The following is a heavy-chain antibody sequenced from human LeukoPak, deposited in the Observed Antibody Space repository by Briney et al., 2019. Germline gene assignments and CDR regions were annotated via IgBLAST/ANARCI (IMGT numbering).Heavy chain of an antibody. Sequence: GGSLRLSCAASGFTFNSYAMSWVRQAPGKGLEWVSGISGSGGTTHYADSVKGRFTISRDNSKNTLSLQMNSLRAEDTAVYYCAKDGYYESSGYSYFDYWGRGTLVTVSS. CDR1: GFTFNSYA. J-gene: IGHJ4*02. D-gene: IGHD3-22*01. CDR3: AKDGYYESSGYSYFDY. CDR2: ISGSGGTT. V-gene: IGHV3-23*01.